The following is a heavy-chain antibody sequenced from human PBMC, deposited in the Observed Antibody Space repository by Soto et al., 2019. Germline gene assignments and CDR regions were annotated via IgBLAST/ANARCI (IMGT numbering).Heavy chain of an antibody. CDR1: GYSFTIYW. Sequence: GESLKISCKGSGYSFTIYWIGWVRQMPGKGLEWMGIIYPGDSDTRYSPSFQGQVTISADKSISTAYLQWSSLKASDTAMYYCARLAYYYGSGSYYRDAFDIWGQGTMVTVSS. D-gene: IGHD3-10*01. V-gene: IGHV5-51*01. J-gene: IGHJ3*02. CDR2: IYPGDSDT. CDR3: ARLAYYYGSGSYYRDAFDI.